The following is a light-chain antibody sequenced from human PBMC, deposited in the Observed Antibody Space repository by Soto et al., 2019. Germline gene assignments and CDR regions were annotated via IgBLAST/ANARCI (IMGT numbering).Light chain of an antibody. CDR3: HQYTSLPLT. V-gene: IGKV1D-16*01. CDR2: TAS. CDR1: QDIGSW. Sequence: DIQMTHSPSSLSASVGDIVTITCRSSQDIGSWLSWYQQKPEKAPKSLLYTASSLQSGVPSRFSGSGSGTDFTLNISSLQPDDFEPYYCHQYTSLPLTFGGGTKVEIK. J-gene: IGKJ4*01.